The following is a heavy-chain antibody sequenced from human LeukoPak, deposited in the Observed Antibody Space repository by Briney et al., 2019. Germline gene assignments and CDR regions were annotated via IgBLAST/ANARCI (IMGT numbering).Heavy chain of an antibody. CDR1: GFTSSSYE. CDR3: ARGPTVVNDAFDI. D-gene: IGHD4-23*01. CDR2: ISSSGSTI. Sequence: GGSLRLSCAASGFTSSSYEMNWVRQAPGKGLEGVSYISSSGSTIYYEDSVKGRLSISRDNAKNSLYLQMNSLRAEDTAVYYCARGPTVVNDAFDIWGQGTMVTVSS. J-gene: IGHJ3*02. V-gene: IGHV3-48*03.